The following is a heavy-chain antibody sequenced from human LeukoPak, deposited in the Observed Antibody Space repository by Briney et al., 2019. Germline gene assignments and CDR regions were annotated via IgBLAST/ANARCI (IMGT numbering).Heavy chain of an antibody. CDR3: AKTLYYYGSGSSYYFDY. D-gene: IGHD3-10*01. V-gene: IGHV3-23*01. CDR2: ISDRGGST. Sequence: PGGSLRLSCAASGFIFSNYGMNWVRQAPGKGLEWVSGISDRGGSTYYADSVKGRFTISRDNSKNTLYLQMNSLGAEDTAVYYCAKTLYYYGSGSSYYFDYWGQGTLVTVSS. J-gene: IGHJ4*02. CDR1: GFIFSNYG.